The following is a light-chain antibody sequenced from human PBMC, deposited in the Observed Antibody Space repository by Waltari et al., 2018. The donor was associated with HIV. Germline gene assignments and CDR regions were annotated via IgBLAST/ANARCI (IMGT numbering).Light chain of an antibody. Sequence: EIVMTQSPPTLSVSPGQRVTLSCRASQSISAKVAWYQQRPGQAPRLLIHEAATRPTGMPARFSGSGSGTEFTLTISSLQSEDFATYFCQQYDDGPRGITFGQGTMLEIK. V-gene: IGKV3-15*01. CDR3: QQYDDGPRGIT. CDR1: QSISAK. CDR2: EAA. J-gene: IGKJ2*01.